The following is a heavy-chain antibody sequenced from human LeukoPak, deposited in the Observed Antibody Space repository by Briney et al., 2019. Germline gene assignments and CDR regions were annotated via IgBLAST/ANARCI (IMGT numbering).Heavy chain of an antibody. CDR1: GGSFSGYY. D-gene: IGHD6-19*01. CDR3: ARLGVAAPIELFDY. Sequence: SETLSLTCAVYGGSFSGYYWSWIRQPPGKGLEWIGSIYYSGSTYYNPSLKSRVTISVDTSMNQFSLKLSSVTAADTAVYYCARLGVAAPIELFDYWGQGTLVTVSS. V-gene: IGHV4-34*01. J-gene: IGHJ4*02. CDR2: IYYSGST.